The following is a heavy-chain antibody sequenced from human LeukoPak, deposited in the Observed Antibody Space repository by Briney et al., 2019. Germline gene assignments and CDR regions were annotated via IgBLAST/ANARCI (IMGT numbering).Heavy chain of an antibody. CDR3: ARPQYFFDY. Sequence: PGGSLRLSCAASGFTFSSYDMTWVRQAPGKGLEWVSAISGSGGSTYYADSVKGRFTISRDNSKNTLYLQMNSLRAEDTAIYYCARPQYFFDYWGQGTLVTVSS. D-gene: IGHD3-9*01. V-gene: IGHV3-23*01. CDR2: ISGSGGST. CDR1: GFTFSSYD. J-gene: IGHJ4*02.